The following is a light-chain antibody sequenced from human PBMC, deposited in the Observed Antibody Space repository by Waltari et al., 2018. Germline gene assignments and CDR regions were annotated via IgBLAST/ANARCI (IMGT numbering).Light chain of an antibody. CDR3: SSYTSGASVDV. V-gene: IGLV2-14*01. J-gene: IGLJ1*01. Sequence: QSALTQPASVSGSPGQPITITCTGTTGDIGSYNYVSWYQQYPGEAPKLIVYDVDQRPSGISDRFSGSKSGNTASLTISGLQTEDEADYYCSSYTSGASVDVFGTGTRVTVL. CDR1: TGDIGSYNY. CDR2: DVD.